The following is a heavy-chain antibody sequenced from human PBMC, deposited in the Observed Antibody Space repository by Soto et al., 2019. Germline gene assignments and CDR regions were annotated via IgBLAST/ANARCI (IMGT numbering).Heavy chain of an antibody. D-gene: IGHD5-12*01. J-gene: IGHJ3*02. CDR1: GFTFSYYG. CDR3: VRASIVASPLRLFDI. Sequence: QEQLVESGGGVVQPGRSLRLSCAPSGFTFSYYGMHWVRQAPGKGLEWVALIWSDGFIKYYADSVKGRFTISRDNSKNTLYLQMDSPGVEDTAVDYCVRASIVASPLRLFDICGQGTMVTVSS. V-gene: IGHV3-33*01. CDR2: IWSDGFIK.